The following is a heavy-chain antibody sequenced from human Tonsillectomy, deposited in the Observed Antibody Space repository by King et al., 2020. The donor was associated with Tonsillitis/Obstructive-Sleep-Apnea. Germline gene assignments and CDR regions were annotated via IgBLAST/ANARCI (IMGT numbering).Heavy chain of an antibody. CDR2: INPSGGST. J-gene: IGHJ6*02. CDR3: ARGGVPAAISFYYYGMDV. Sequence: QLVQSGAEVKKPGASVKVSCKASGYTFTSYYMHWVRQAPGQGLEWMGIINPSGGSTSYAQKFQGRVTMTRDTSTSTVYMELSSLRSEDTAVYYCARGGVPAAISFYYYGMDVWGQGTTVTVSS. V-gene: IGHV1-46*01. D-gene: IGHD2-2*01. CDR1: GYTFTSYY.